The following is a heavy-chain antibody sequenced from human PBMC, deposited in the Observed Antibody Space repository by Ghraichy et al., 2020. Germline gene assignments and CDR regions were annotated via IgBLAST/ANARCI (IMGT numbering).Heavy chain of an antibody. CDR3: ARDSGYSGYDWAHDY. Sequence: ASVKVSCKASGYTFTGYYMHWVRQAPGQGLEWMGWINPNSGGTNYAQKFQGRVTMTRDTSISTAYMELSRLRSDDTAVYYCARDSGYSGYDWAHDYWGQGTLVTVSS. CDR2: INPNSGGT. V-gene: IGHV1-2*02. D-gene: IGHD5-12*01. CDR1: GYTFTGYY. J-gene: IGHJ4*02.